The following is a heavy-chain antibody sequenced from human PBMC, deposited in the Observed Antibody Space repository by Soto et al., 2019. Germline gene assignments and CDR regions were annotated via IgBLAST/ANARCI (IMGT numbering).Heavy chain of an antibody. D-gene: IGHD2-2*01. CDR2: VYYGGRT. Sequence: SETLSLTCTVSSAPPSSTPYTWGWIRQPPGKGLEWVASVYYGGRTYYNPSLKSRVTISIDRSKNQFSLKLSSVTAADTGVYYCARVPDYWGQGILVTVSS. CDR3: ARVPDY. J-gene: IGHJ4*02. CDR1: SAPPSSTPYT. V-gene: IGHV4-39*07.